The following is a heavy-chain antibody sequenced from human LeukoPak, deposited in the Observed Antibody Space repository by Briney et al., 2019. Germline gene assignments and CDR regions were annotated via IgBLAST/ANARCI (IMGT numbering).Heavy chain of an antibody. CDR2: IYYSGST. CDR3: ARGLGYCSGGSCYVSWFDP. D-gene: IGHD2-15*01. J-gene: IGHJ5*02. V-gene: IGHV4-31*03. CDR1: GGSISSCGYY. Sequence: SETLSLTCTVSGGSISSCGYYWSWIRQHPGKGLEWIGYIYYSGSTYYNPSLKSRVTISVDTSKNQFSLKLSSVTAADTAVYYCARGLGYCSGGSCYVSWFDPWGQGTLVTVSS.